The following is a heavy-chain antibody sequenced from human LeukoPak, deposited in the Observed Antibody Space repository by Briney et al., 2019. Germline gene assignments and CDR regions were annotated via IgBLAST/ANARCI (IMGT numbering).Heavy chain of an antibody. CDR3: ARHWPSEAALFS. J-gene: IGHJ5*02. CDR2: IYTGGST. Sequence: GGSLRLSCAVSGFTVSSNYMSWVRQAPGKGLEWVSLIYTGGSTYYADSVKGRFTISKDNSKNTLYLQMNSLRADDTAVYYCARHWPSEAALFSWGQGTLVTVSS. CDR1: GFTVSSNY. D-gene: IGHD6-6*01. V-gene: IGHV3-66*04.